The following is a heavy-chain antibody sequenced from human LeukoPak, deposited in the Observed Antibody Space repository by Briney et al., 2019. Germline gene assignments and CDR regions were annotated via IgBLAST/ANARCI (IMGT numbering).Heavy chain of an antibody. CDR3: ARFPYYYGSGSRDAFDI. V-gene: IGHV5-51*01. Sequence: GESLKISCKGSGYSFTSYWIGWVRQMPGKGLEWMGIIYPGDSDTRYSPSFQGQVTISADKSVSTAYLQWSSLKASDTAMYYCARFPYYYGSGSRDAFDIWGQGTMVTVSS. CDR2: IYPGDSDT. CDR1: GYSFTSYW. J-gene: IGHJ3*02. D-gene: IGHD3-10*01.